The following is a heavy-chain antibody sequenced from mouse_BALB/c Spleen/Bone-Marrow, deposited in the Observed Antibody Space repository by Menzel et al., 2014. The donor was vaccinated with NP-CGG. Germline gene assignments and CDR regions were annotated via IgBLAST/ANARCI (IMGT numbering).Heavy chain of an antibody. CDR2: IWSGGST. J-gene: IGHJ3*01. Sequence: QVHVKQSGPGLVQPSQSLSITCTVSGFSLTSYGVHWVRQSPGKGLEWLGVIWSGGSTDYNAAFISRLSISKGNSKSQVFFKMKSLQANDTAIYYCARRGGTTTPFAYWGQGTLVTVSA. CDR3: ARRGGTTTPFAY. CDR1: GFSLTSYG. V-gene: IGHV2-2*02. D-gene: IGHD1-1*01.